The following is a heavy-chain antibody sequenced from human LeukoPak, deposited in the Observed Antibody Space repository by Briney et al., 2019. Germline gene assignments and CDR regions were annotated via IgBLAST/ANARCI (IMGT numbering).Heavy chain of an antibody. J-gene: IGHJ6*02. D-gene: IGHD6-13*01. Sequence: GGSLRLSCAASGFTFSSYSMNWVRQAPGKGLEWVSSISSSSSYIYYADSVKGRFTISRDNAKNSLYPQMNSLRAEDTAVYYCAGPPSMIAAAGMDVWGQGTTVTVSS. CDR1: GFTFSSYS. V-gene: IGHV3-21*01. CDR2: ISSSSSYI. CDR3: AGPPSMIAAAGMDV.